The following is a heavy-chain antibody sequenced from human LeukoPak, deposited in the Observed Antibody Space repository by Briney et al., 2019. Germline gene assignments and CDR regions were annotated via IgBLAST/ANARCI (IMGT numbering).Heavy chain of an antibody. CDR2: IFCSGST. CDR1: GGSINSGVYY. CDR3: AREYSDILTGYYLFDS. D-gene: IGHD3-9*01. V-gene: IGHV4-31*03. Sequence: SQTLSPTCTVSGGSINSGVYYWSWIRQYPGKGLEWIGSIFCSGSTYYNPSLKSRFTISVDTSKNQFSLKLSSVTAADTAVYYCAREYSDILTGYYLFDSWGQGTLATVSS. J-gene: IGHJ4*02.